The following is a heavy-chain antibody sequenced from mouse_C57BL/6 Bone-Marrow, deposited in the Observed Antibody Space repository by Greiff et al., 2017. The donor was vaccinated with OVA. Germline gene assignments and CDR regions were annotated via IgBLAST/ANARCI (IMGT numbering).Heavy chain of an antibody. D-gene: IGHD1-1*02. Sequence: QVQLQQPGAELVKPGASVKLSCKASGYTFTSYWMQWVKQRPGQGLEWIGEIDPSDSYTNYNQKFKGKATLTVDTSSSTAYMQLSSLTSEDSAVYYCARYGGWGQGTTLTVSS. J-gene: IGHJ2*01. V-gene: IGHV1-50*01. CDR3: ARYGG. CDR1: GYTFTSYW. CDR2: IDPSDSYT.